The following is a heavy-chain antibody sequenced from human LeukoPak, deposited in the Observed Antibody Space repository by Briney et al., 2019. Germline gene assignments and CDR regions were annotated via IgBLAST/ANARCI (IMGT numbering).Heavy chain of an antibody. CDR2: ISYDGSNK. CDR1: GFTFSSYG. V-gene: IGHV3-30*18. CDR3: AKLLKMVRGATDY. Sequence: GGSLRLSCAASGFTFSSYGMHWVRQAPGKGLEWVAVISYDGSNKYYADSVKGRFTISRDNSKNTLYLQMNSLRAEDTAVYYCAKLLKMVRGATDYWGQGTLVTVSS. J-gene: IGHJ4*02. D-gene: IGHD3-10*01.